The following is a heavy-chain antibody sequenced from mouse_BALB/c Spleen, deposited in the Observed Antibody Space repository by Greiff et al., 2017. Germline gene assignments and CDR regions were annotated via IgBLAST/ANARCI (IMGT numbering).Heavy chain of an antibody. Sequence: EVKLMESGGGLVQPGGSRKLSCAASGFTFSSFGMHWVRQAPEKGLEWVAYISSGSSTIYYADTVKGRFTISRDNPKNTLFLQMTSLRSEDTAMYYCAGSGEYYFDYWGQGTTLTVSS. J-gene: IGHJ2*01. CDR1: GFTFSSFG. D-gene: IGHD3-1*01. V-gene: IGHV5-17*02. CDR2: ISSGSSTI. CDR3: AGSGEYYFDY.